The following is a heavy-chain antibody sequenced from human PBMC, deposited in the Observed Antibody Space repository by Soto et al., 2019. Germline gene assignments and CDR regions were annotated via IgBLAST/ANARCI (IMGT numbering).Heavy chain of an antibody. D-gene: IGHD6-13*01. J-gene: IGHJ5*02. Sequence: GGSLRLSCAASGFTFSSYAMSWVRQAPGKGLEWVSAISGSGGSTYYADSVKGRFTISRDNSKNTLYLQMNSLRAEDTAVYYCAKGREFGIAANWFDPWGQGTLVTAPQ. V-gene: IGHV3-23*01. CDR1: GFTFSSYA. CDR2: ISGSGGST. CDR3: AKGREFGIAANWFDP.